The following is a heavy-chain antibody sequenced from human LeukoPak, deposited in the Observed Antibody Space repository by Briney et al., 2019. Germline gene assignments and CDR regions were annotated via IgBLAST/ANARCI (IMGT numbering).Heavy chain of an antibody. J-gene: IGHJ4*02. D-gene: IGHD6-13*01. CDR1: GFTFSSYA. CDR2: IYSGGST. Sequence: PGGSLRLSCAASGFTFSSYAMSWVRQAPGKGLEWVSVIYSGGSTYYADSVKGRFTISRDNSKNTLYLQMNSLRAEDTAVYYCARTEGSSYPTLDYWGQGTLVTASS. CDR3: ARTEGSSYPTLDY. V-gene: IGHV3-66*01.